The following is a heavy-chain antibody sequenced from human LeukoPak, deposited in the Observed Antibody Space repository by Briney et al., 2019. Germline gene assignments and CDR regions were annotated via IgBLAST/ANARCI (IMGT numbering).Heavy chain of an antibody. Sequence: PGGSLRLSCAASGFTFSSYAMSWVRQAPGMGLEWVSSIGSSGDITYYADSVKGRFIISRDNSKNTLYLQMNGLRAEDTAVYYCSRDRHCIGSTCYGLWGQGTRVTVSS. CDR2: IGSSGDIT. CDR1: GFTFSSYA. J-gene: IGHJ4*02. D-gene: IGHD2-2*01. CDR3: SRDRHCIGSTCYGL. V-gene: IGHV3-23*01.